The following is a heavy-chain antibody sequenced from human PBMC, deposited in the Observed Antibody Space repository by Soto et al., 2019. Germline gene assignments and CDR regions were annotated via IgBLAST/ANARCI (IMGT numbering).Heavy chain of an antibody. CDR3: ARDILRSSIAVAGAHDY. D-gene: IGHD6-19*01. J-gene: IGHJ4*02. CDR2: ISSSSSSTI. V-gene: IGHV3-48*01. Sequence: GGSLRLSCASSGFTFSSYSMNWVRQAPGKGLEWVSYISSSSSSTIYYADSVKGRFTISRDNAKNSLYLQMNSLRAEDTAVYYCARDILRSSIAVAGAHDYWGQGTLVTVSS. CDR1: GFTFSSYS.